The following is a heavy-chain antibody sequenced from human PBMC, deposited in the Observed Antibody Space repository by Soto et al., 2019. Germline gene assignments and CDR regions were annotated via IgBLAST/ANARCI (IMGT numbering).Heavy chain of an antibody. V-gene: IGHV5-10-1*01. J-gene: IGHJ6*02. Sequence: GESLKISCNGSGYSFTSYWISWVRQMPGKGLEWMGRIDPSDSYTNYSPSFQGHVTISADKSISTAYLQWSSLKASDTAMYYCARLTGTTHYYYGMDVWGQGTTVTVSS. CDR1: GYSFTSYW. D-gene: IGHD1-20*01. CDR3: ARLTGTTHYYYGMDV. CDR2: IDPSDSYT.